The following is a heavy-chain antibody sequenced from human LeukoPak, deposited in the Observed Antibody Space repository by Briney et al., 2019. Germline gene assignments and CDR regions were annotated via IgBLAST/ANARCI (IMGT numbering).Heavy chain of an antibody. CDR1: GYTFTSYD. V-gene: IGHV1-8*03. J-gene: IGHJ6*03. D-gene: IGHD2-2*01. Sequence: GASVKVSCKASGYTFTSYDINWVRQATGQGLEWMGWMNPNSGNTGYAQKFQGRVTITRNTSISTAYMELSSLRSEDTAVYYCARGPAAMKGDYYYYYYMDVWGKGTTVTVSS. CDR2: MNPNSGNT. CDR3: ARGPAAMKGDYYYYYYMDV.